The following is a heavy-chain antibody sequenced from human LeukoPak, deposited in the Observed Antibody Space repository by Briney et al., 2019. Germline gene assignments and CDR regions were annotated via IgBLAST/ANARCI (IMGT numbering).Heavy chain of an antibody. V-gene: IGHV4-39*01. CDR3: AKIIAVSGPKGDY. D-gene: IGHD6-19*01. CDR1: GVSISSGTYY. J-gene: IGHJ4*02. CDR2: IYYRGVT. Sequence: SETLSLTCSVSGVSISSGTYYWGWIRQPPGKGLEWIGTIYYRGVTYYNSSLKSRVTISVDTSKNQFSLKLSSVTAADTAVYYCAKIIAVSGPKGDYWGQGTLVTVSS.